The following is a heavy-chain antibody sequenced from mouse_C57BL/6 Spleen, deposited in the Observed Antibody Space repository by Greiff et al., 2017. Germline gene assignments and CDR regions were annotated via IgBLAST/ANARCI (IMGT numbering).Heavy chain of an antibody. D-gene: IGHD1-1*01. CDR1: GYTFTSYT. CDR2: INPSSGYT. V-gene: IGHV1-4*01. CDR3: ARVDYGSSYDY. Sequence: VQLQESGAELARPGASVKMSCKASGYTFTSYTMHWVKQRPGQGLEWIGYINPSSGYTKYNQKFKDKATLTADKSSSTAYMQLSSLTSEDSAVYYCARVDYGSSYDYWGQGTTLTVSS. J-gene: IGHJ2*01.